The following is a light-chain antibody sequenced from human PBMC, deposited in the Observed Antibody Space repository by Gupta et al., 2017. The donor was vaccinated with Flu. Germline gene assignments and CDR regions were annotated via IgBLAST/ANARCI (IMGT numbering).Light chain of an antibody. Sequence: QSALTQPPSVSGSPGQSLTISCTGTSSDVGDYNYVSWYQQYPGKAPNLMIFEVSDRPSGVSDRFSGSKFGNTASLTVSGLQPEDEAVYYCSSYTSIRTVVFGGGTKVTVL. J-gene: IGLJ2*01. CDR1: SSDVGDYNY. CDR3: SSYTSIRTVV. CDR2: EVS. V-gene: IGLV2-14*01.